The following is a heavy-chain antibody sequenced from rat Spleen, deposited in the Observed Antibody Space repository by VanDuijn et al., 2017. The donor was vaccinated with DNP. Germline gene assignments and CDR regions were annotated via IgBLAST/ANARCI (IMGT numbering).Heavy chain of an antibody. CDR2: INSAGSI. CDR3: ARWERSGFDY. J-gene: IGHJ2*01. D-gene: IGHD4-3*01. V-gene: IGHV3-3*01. Sequence: VQLQESGPGLVEPSQSLSLTCSVTDYSITSCCRWTWIRKFPGHKLEWMGYINSAGSIEYNPSLKGRISITSDTSKNQFFLQVNSVTTDDTAPYFCARWERSGFDYWGQGVMVSVSS. CDR1: DYSITSCCR.